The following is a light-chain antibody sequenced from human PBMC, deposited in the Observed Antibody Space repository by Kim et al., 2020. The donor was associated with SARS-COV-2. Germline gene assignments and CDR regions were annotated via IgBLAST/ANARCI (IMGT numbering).Light chain of an antibody. CDR2: GAS. J-gene: IGKJ5*01. Sequence: VSPGDRAALSCRASQSVSSNLAWYQQKPGQAPSLLIYGASNRATGIPARFSGSGSGTEFTLTISSLQSEDFAVYYCQQYNNWPITFGQGTRLEIK. CDR3: QQYNNWPIT. V-gene: IGKV3-15*01. CDR1: QSVSSN.